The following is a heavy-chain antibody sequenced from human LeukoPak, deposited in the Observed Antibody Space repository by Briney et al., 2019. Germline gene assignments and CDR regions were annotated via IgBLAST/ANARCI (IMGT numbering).Heavy chain of an antibody. V-gene: IGHV3-23*01. Sequence: PGGSLRLSCAASKFTFSNHGVNWVRQAPGKGLEWLSGVSPPGGGTYYADSVKGRFTISRDDSKNTLSLQMNSLRVEDTAVYYCARDLAWGAFDYWGQGTLVTVSS. CDR2: VSPPGGGT. J-gene: IGHJ4*02. CDR1: KFTFSNHG. D-gene: IGHD7-27*01. CDR3: ARDLAWGAFDY.